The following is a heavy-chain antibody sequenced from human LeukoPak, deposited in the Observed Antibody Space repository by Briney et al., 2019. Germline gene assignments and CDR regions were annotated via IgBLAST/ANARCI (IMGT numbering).Heavy chain of an antibody. CDR3: ARHIAAAGRAPDY. J-gene: IGHJ4*02. V-gene: IGHV4-39*01. CDR1: GGSISSSSYS. Sequence: KASETLSLTCTVSGGSISSSSYSWGWIRQPPGKGLEWIGSIYYSGSTYYNPSLKSRVTISVDTSKNQFSLKLSSVTAADTAVYYCARHIAAAGRAPDYWGQGTLVTVSS. CDR2: IYYSGST. D-gene: IGHD6-13*01.